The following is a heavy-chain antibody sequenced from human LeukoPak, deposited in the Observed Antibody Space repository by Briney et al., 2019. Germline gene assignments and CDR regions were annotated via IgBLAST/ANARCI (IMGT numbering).Heavy chain of an antibody. CDR3: AKSWSYYDSSGYNY. Sequence: GGSLRLSCAASGFTFSSYAMSWVRQAPGKGLEWVSAISGSGGSTYYADSVKGRFTISRDNSKNTLYLQMNSLRAEDTAVYYCAKSWSYYDSSGYNYWGQGTLVTVSS. CDR1: GFTFSSYA. J-gene: IGHJ4*02. D-gene: IGHD3-22*01. V-gene: IGHV3-23*01. CDR2: ISGSGGST.